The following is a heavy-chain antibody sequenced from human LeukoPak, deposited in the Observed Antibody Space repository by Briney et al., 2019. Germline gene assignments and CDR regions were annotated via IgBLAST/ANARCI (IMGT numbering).Heavy chain of an antibody. CDR3: ANEIRPNDH. V-gene: IGHV3-23*01. CDR2: ISISGGST. Sequence: GGSLRLSCAASGFTFKTHAMSWVRQAPGKGLEWVSAISISGGSTYYADSVKGRFTISRDNSKNTLYLQMNSLRPEDTAVYYCANEIRPNDHWGQGTLVTVSS. CDR1: GFTFKTHA. J-gene: IGHJ4*02. D-gene: IGHD4-17*01.